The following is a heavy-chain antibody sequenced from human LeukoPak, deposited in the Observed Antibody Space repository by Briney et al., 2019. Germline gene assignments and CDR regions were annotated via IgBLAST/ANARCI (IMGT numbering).Heavy chain of an antibody. CDR2: IRSKANSYAT. Sequence: SGGSLRLSCAASGFTFSGSAMHWGRQASGKGLERVGRIRSKANSYATAYAASVKGRFTISRDDSKNTAYLQMNSLKTEDTAVYYCTRHPPYEPWGQGTLVTVSS. CDR1: GFTFSGSA. J-gene: IGHJ5*02. CDR3: TRHPPYEP. V-gene: IGHV3-73*01.